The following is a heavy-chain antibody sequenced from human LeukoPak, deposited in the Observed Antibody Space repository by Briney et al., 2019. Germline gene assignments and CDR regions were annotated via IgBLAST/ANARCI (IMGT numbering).Heavy chain of an antibody. J-gene: IGHJ5*02. CDR1: GGSFSSSSYN. V-gene: IGHV4-39*02. Sequence: KTSETLSLTCTVSGGSFSSSSYNWAWIRQPPGKGLEWIGNIDNSGSTHYNPSLKSRLSISVDTSKDHFSLRLSSVTAADTAVYYCARPPGIAAAWFDPWGQGTLVTVSS. CDR3: ARPPGIAAAWFDP. D-gene: IGHD6-13*01. CDR2: IDNSGST.